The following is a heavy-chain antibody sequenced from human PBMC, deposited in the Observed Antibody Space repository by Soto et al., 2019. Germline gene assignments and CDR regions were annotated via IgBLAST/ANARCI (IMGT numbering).Heavy chain of an antibody. J-gene: IGHJ3*02. V-gene: IGHV1-69*12. D-gene: IGHD5-18*01. Sequence: QVQLVQSGAEVKKPGSSVKVSCKASGGTFSSYAISWVRQAPGQGLEWMGGIIPIFGTANYAQKFQGRVMITADESTSTAYMELSSLRSEDTAVYYCARDGLRGYSYGSDAFDIWGQGTMVTVSS. CDR2: IIPIFGTA. CDR1: GGTFSSYA. CDR3: ARDGLRGYSYGSDAFDI.